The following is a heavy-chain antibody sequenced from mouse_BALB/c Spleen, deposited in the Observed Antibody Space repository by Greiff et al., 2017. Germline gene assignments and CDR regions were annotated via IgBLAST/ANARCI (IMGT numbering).Heavy chain of an antibody. CDR1: GFSLTSYG. J-gene: IGHJ4*01. CDR2: IWGDGST. Sequence: VQRVESGPGLVAPSQSLSITCTVSGFSLTSYGVNWVRQPPGKGLEWLGMIWGDGSTDYNSALKSRLSISKDNSKSQVFLKMNSLQTDDTARYYCARDPVGYAMDYWGQGTSVTVSS. CDR3: ARDPVGYAMDY. V-gene: IGHV2-6-7*01.